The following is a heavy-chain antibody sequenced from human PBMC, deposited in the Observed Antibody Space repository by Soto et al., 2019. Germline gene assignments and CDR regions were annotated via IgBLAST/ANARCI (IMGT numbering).Heavy chain of an antibody. Sequence: SETLSLTCTVSGGSISNNNYYWGWIRQSPGKGLEWIGSIYYSGKTHYNPSLKSRVTMSVDTSKSHFSLKVNSVTAADTAVYYCAKDRSSSSSLYGMDVWGQGTTVTVSS. J-gene: IGHJ6*02. CDR3: AKDRSSSSSLYGMDV. CDR1: GGSISNNNYY. D-gene: IGHD6-6*01. V-gene: IGHV4-39*02. CDR2: IYYSGKT.